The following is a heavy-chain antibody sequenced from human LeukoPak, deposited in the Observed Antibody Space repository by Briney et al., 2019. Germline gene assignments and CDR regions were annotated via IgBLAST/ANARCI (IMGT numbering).Heavy chain of an antibody. CDR2: IYNGGST. V-gene: IGHV3-66*01. CDR1: GFTVSSNY. J-gene: IGHJ3*02. Sequence: AGGSLRLSCAASGFTVSSNYMSWVRQAPGKGLEWVSVIYNGGSTYYADSVKGRFTISRDNSKNTLYLQMNSLRAEDTAVYYCARERASCYCAFDIWGQGTMVTVSS. D-gene: IGHD3-22*01. CDR3: ARERASCYCAFDI.